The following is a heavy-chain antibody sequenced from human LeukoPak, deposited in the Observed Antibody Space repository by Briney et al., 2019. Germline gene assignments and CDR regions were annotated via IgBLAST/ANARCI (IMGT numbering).Heavy chain of an antibody. CDR1: GFIFSSYS. V-gene: IGHV3-48*01. D-gene: IGHD7-27*01. CDR3: AKGLGNYFDY. CDR2: ISSSDRTT. Sequence: GGSLRLSCAASGFIFSSYSMNWVRQAPGKGLEWISYISSSDRTTDLADSVRGRFTISRDNSKNTLYLQMNSLRADDTAVYYCAKGLGNYFDYWGQGTLVTVS. J-gene: IGHJ4*02.